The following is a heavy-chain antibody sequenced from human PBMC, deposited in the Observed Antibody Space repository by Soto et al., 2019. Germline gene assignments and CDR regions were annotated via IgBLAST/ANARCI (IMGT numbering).Heavy chain of an antibody. Sequence: SETLSLTCTVSGGSISRSSYYWGWIRQPPGKGLEWIGSIYYSGSTYYNPSLKSRVTISVDTSKNQFSLKLSSVTAADTAVYYCARESFYDSGGFHGFDYWGQGTLVT. CDR3: ARESFYDSGGFHGFDY. J-gene: IGHJ4*02. CDR1: GGSISRSSYY. D-gene: IGHD3-22*01. V-gene: IGHV4-39*07. CDR2: IYYSGST.